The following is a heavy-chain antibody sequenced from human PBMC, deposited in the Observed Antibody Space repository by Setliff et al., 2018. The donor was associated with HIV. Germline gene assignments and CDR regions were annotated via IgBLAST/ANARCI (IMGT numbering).Heavy chain of an antibody. V-gene: IGHV3-53*01. CDR1: GGSFSGYY. CDR2: ITSGGST. Sequence: LSLTCAVYGGSFSGYYWSWTRQPPGKGLEWVSIITSGGSTYYADSAKGRFIISRDNSQNTLYLQMNSLRADDTAIYYCAKGFRPVDTALVSGPTYWGQGIRVTVSS. J-gene: IGHJ4*02. D-gene: IGHD5-18*01. CDR3: AKGFRPVDTALVSGPTY.